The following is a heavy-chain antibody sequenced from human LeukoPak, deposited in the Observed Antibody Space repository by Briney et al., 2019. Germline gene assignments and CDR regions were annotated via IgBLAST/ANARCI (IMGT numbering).Heavy chain of an antibody. D-gene: IGHD3-3*01. CDR2: IRYDGSNK. V-gene: IGHV3-30*02. J-gene: IGHJ6*03. CDR1: EFTFSAYG. Sequence: GGSLRLSCAASEFTFSAYGMHWVRQAPGKGLEWVAFIRYDGSNKYSADSVKGRFTIARDNSKNTLYLQMYSLRAEDTAVYYCAKDAQYYDFWSGWNNTYYYYMDVWGKGTTVTVSS. CDR3: AKDAQYYDFWSGWNNTYYYYMDV.